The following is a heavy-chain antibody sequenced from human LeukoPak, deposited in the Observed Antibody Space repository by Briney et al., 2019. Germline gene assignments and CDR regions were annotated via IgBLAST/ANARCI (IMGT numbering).Heavy chain of an antibody. CDR3: ARHLEYYDFWSGYSRGYYYYYMDV. V-gene: IGHV4-4*02. J-gene: IGHJ6*03. D-gene: IGHD3-3*01. CDR1: GGSISSSNW. CDR2: IYHSGST. Sequence: PSGTLSLTCAVSGGSISSSNWWSWVRQPPGKGLEWIEEIYHSGSTNYNPSLKSRVTISVDRSKNQFSLKLSSVTAADTAVYYCARHLEYYDFWSGYSRGYYYYYMDVWGKGTTVTVSS.